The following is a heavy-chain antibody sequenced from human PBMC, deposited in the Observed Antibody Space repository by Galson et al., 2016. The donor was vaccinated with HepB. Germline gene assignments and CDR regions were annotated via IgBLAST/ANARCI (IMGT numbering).Heavy chain of an antibody. D-gene: IGHD3-10*01. J-gene: IGHJ4*02. V-gene: IGHV1-58*01. Sequence: SVKVSCKASGLTFIRTAVQWVRQARGQRPEWIGWIVVGSNSTNYAQKFQERVTITRDMYKNTVYLELSSLSSEDTALYYCAAERGIYSVAYAYWGQGTLVTVSS. CDR3: AAERGIYSVAYAY. CDR2: IVVGSNST. CDR1: GLTFIRTA.